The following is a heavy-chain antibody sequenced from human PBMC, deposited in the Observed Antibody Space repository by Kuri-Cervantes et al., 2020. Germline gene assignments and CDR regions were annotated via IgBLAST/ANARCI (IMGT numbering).Heavy chain of an antibody. CDR2: INPNSGGT. D-gene: IGHD3-3*01. Sequence: ASVKVSCKASGYTFTSYYMHWVRQAPGQGLEGMGIINPNSGGTSYAQKFQGRVTMTRDTSISTAYMELSGLRSDDTAMYFCVRDFGVGKLTGAATGNYYLDYWGQGSLVTVSS. CDR1: GYTFTSYY. CDR3: VRDFGVGKLTGAATGNYYLDY. J-gene: IGHJ4*02. V-gene: IGHV1-2*02.